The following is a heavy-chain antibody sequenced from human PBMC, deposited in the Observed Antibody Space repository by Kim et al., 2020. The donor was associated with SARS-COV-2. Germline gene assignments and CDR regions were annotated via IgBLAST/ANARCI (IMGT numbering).Heavy chain of an antibody. CDR1: GGSISNRGYS. D-gene: IGHD1-26*01. CDR3: VRADKSTTVRDAFDI. Sequence: SETLSLTCAVSGGSISNRGYSWNWIRQPPGKDLEWIGYIYHSGITFYNPSLKSRVTISVDRSKDQFSLKLSSVTAADTAIYYCVRADKSTTVRDAFDIWGQGTMVTVS. V-gene: IGHV4-30-2*01. J-gene: IGHJ3*02. CDR2: IYHSGIT.